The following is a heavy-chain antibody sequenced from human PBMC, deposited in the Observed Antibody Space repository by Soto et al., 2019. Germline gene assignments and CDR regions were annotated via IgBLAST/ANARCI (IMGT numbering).Heavy chain of an antibody. V-gene: IGHV3-48*01. J-gene: IGHJ3*02. D-gene: IGHD3-9*01. CDR3: AIDKAMYYDILTGYYNDAFDI. CDR2: ISSSSSTI. CDR1: GFTFSSYS. Sequence: EVQLVESGGGLVQPGGSLRLSCAASGFTFSSYSMNWVRQAPGKGLEWVSYISSSSSTIYYADSVKGRFTISRDNANNSLDLQMNSLRAEDTAVYYCAIDKAMYYDILTGYYNDAFDIWGQGKMVTVSS.